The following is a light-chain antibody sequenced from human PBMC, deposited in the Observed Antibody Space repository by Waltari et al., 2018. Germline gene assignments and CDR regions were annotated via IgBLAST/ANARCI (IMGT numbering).Light chain of an antibody. CDR3: CSHAGSSVV. V-gene: IGLV2-11*01. Sequence: QSALTQPRSVSGSPGQSVTISCTGTSSDVGAYDYVSWYQQHPGKAPKLMIYEVGKRPSGVPDRFSGSKSGNTASLTISGLQAEDEADYYCCSHAGSSVVFGGGTKLTVL. CDR2: EVG. J-gene: IGLJ2*01. CDR1: SSDVGAYDY.